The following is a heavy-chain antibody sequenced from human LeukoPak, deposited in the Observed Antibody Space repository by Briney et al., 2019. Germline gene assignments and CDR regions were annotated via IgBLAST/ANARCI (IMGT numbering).Heavy chain of an antibody. D-gene: IGHD3-10*01. V-gene: IGHV3-30*18. Sequence: QPGRSLRLSCAASGFTFSSYGMHWVRQAPGKGLEWVAVISYDGSNKYYADSVKGRFTISRDNSKNTLYLQMNSLRAEDTAVYYCAKSKLIWFGKTGCYFDYWGQGTLVTVSS. CDR2: ISYDGSNK. J-gene: IGHJ4*02. CDR3: AKSKLIWFGKTGCYFDY. CDR1: GFTFSSYG.